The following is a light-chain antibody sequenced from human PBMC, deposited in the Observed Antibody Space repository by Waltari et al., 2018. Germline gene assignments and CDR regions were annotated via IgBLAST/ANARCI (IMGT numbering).Light chain of an antibody. J-gene: IGLJ2*01. CDR1: PGPGTSGPS. CDR2: DTS. V-gene: IGLV7-46*01. Sequence: QVVVTQEPSLTVSPGGTVTLTCGSRPGPGTSGPSPYWFLQKPGQAPRTLVYDTSNKHSWTPARFSGSLLGGKAALTLSGAQPEDEAEYYCSVSYSGHVIFGGGTKLTVL. CDR3: SVSYSGHVI.